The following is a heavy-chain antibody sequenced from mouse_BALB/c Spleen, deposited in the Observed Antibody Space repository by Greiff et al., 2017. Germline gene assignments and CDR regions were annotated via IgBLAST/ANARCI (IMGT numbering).Heavy chain of an antibody. Sequence: VQLQQSGAELVRSGASVKLSCTASGFNIKDYYMHWVKQRPEQGLEWIGWIDPENGDTEYAPKFQGKATMTADTSSNTAYLQLSSLTSEDTAVYYCARGELRDYYYAMDYWGQGTSVTVSS. CDR3: ARGELRDYYYAMDY. CDR2: IDPENGDT. D-gene: IGHD1-1*01. V-gene: IGHV14-4*02. CDR1: GFNIKDYY. J-gene: IGHJ4*01.